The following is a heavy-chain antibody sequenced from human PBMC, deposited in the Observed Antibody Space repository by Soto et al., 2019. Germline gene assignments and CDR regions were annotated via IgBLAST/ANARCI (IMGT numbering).Heavy chain of an antibody. D-gene: IGHD6-19*01. Sequence: EVQLLESGGDLAQPGGSLRLICAASGFTFSNYAMTWVRQSPGKGLEWVSTITSAGSTFYGDTVKGRFTISRDNSKSTLYLQMNSLGAEDTAVYYCAKTDKFLSRSSGWANRFDSWGQGTLVTVSS. CDR2: ITSAGST. V-gene: IGHV3-23*01. J-gene: IGHJ4*02. CDR1: GFTFSNYA. CDR3: AKTDKFLSRSSGWANRFDS.